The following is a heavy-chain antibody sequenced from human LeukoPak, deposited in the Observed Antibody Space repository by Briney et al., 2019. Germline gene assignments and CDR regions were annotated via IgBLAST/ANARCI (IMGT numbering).Heavy chain of an antibody. CDR1: GLTFSRYA. CDR2: ISESGTGT. V-gene: IGHV3-23*01. D-gene: IGHD5-18*01. Sequence: GGSLRLSCAVSGLTFSRYAMSWARQAPGKGLEWVSAISESGTGTYYADSVKGRFTISGDNSKNTLSLHMNSLRAEDTAVYYCAKDIAQGYTFGSIEQDYWGQGTLVTVSS. J-gene: IGHJ4*02. CDR3: AKDIAQGYTFGSIEQDY.